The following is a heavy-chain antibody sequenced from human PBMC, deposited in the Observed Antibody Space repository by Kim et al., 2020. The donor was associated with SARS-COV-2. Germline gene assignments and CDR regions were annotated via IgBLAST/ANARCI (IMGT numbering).Heavy chain of an antibody. D-gene: IGHD5-12*01. Sequence: GGSLRLSCAASGFTFSGSAMHWVRQASGKGLEWVGRIRSKANSYATAYAASVKGRFTISRDDSKNAAYLQMNSLKTEDTAVYYCTRLFGDSGYALDVWGQGTTVTVSS. V-gene: IGHV3-73*01. J-gene: IGHJ6*02. CDR1: GFTFSGSA. CDR3: TRLFGDSGYALDV. CDR2: IRSKANSYAT.